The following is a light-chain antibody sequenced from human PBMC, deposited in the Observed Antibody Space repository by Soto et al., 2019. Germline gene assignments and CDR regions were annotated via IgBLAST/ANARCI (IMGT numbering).Light chain of an antibody. CDR2: EGS. V-gene: IGLV2-23*01. CDR1: SSDVGSYNL. CDR3: CSYAGSSTLV. Sequence: QSALTQPASVSMSPGQSITISCTGTSSDVGSYNLVSWYQKHPGKAPKLMIYEGSKRPSGVSNRFSGSKSGNTASLTISGLQAEDEADYYCCSYAGSSTLVFGGGTKLTVL. J-gene: IGLJ2*01.